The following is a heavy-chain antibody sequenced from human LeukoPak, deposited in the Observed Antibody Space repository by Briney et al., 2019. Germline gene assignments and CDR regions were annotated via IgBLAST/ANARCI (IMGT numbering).Heavy chain of an antibody. J-gene: IGHJ4*02. CDR2: ISGSGGST. D-gene: IGHD3-10*01. V-gene: IGHV3-23*01. Sequence: GGSLRLSCAASGFTFSSYVMSWVRQAPGKGLEWVSLISGSGGSTSYADSVKGRFTISRDNSKNTLYLQMNSLRVEDTAVYYCAKAPHYYGSGSPPFDYWGQGTLVTASS. CDR3: AKAPHYYGSGSPPFDY. CDR1: GFTFSSYV.